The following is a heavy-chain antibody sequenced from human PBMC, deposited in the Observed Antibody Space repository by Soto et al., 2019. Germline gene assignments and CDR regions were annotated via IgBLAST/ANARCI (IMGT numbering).Heavy chain of an antibody. CDR1: GFTFSSYG. CDR3: AKDRRAGGNYGFYSDF. V-gene: IGHV3-23*01. J-gene: IGHJ4*02. D-gene: IGHD1-7*01. Sequence: GGSLRLSCAASGFTFSSYGMTWVRQAPGKGLEWVSFSSATGAGTYYADSVKGRFTISRDNSKNTLYLQMTSLRADDTAVHYCAKDRRAGGNYGFYSDFWGQGALVTVSS. CDR2: SSATGAGT.